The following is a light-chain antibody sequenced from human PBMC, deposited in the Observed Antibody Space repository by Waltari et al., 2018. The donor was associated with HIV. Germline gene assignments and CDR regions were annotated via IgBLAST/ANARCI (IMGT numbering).Light chain of an antibody. CDR3: QSYDSNLSGL. V-gene: IGLV1-40*01. J-gene: IGLJ2*01. CDR2: GNS. Sequence: QSELTQPPSVSAAPGQRVTISCTGSSSTIGEGYDVHWYQQVPGRAPKVVIYGNSNRPSGVPDRFSGSKSGSSASLVITGLQSEDEADYYCQSYDSNLSGLFGGGTKVTVL. CDR1: SSTIGEGYD.